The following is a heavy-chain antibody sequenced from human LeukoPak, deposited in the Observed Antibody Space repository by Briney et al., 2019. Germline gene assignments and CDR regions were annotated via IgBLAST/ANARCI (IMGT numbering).Heavy chain of an antibody. Sequence: SETLSLTCAVYGGSFSGYYWSWLRQPPGKGLEWIGEINHSGTTYYNPSLKSRVTISIDTSKNQFSLKLSSVTAADTAVYYCAREGGFDGSSDLWGRGTLVTVSS. D-gene: IGHD3-10*01. CDR2: INHSGTT. J-gene: IGHJ2*01. CDR3: AREGGFDGSSDL. V-gene: IGHV4-34*01. CDR1: GGSFSGYY.